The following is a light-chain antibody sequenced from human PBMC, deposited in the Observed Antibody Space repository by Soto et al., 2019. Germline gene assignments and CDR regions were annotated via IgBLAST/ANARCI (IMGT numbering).Light chain of an antibody. Sequence: QSALTQPASVSGSPGQSITISCTGTSSDVGGYNFVSWYQQHPGKAPKLMIYEVSNRPSGVSNRFSGSKSGTTASLTISGLQAEDEADYYCSSYTGSSTEIFGTGTKLTVL. J-gene: IGLJ1*01. CDR2: EVS. CDR3: SSYTGSSTEI. CDR1: SSDVGGYNF. V-gene: IGLV2-14*01.